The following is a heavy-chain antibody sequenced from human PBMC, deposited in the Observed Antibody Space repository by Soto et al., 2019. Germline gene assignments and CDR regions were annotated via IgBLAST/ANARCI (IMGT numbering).Heavy chain of an antibody. J-gene: IGHJ6*04. CDR1: GYIFTNYA. D-gene: IGHD4-4*01. CDR3: AREQYGGGGGLDV. CDR2: INAGNGNT. V-gene: IGHV1-3*01. Sequence: QVPLVQSGAEVKKPGASVMLSCKASGYIFTNYAIHWVRQAPGQRLEWLGWINAGNGNTKFSQRFQDRVTITRDTSASTAYMELRSLTSEDTAVYFCAREQYGGGGGLDVWGTGTTVIVSA.